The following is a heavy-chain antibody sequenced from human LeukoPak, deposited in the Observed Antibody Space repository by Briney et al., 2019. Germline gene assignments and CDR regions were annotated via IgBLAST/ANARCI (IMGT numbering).Heavy chain of an antibody. CDR3: ARDSSYYYDSSGYPPNGYGMDV. D-gene: IGHD3-22*01. Sequence: PGGSLRLSCAAPGFTFSSYEMNWVRQAPGKGLEWVSYISSSGSTIYYADSVKGRFTISRDNAKNSLYLQMNSLRAEDTAVYYCARDSSYYYDSSGYPPNGYGMDVWGQGTTVTVSS. CDR2: ISSSGSTI. J-gene: IGHJ6*02. CDR1: GFTFSSYE. V-gene: IGHV3-48*03.